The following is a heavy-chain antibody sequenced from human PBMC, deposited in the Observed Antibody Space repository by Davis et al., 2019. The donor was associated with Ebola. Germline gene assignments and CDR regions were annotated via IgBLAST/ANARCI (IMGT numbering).Heavy chain of an antibody. V-gene: IGHV1-69*05. CDR1: GGTFSSYA. D-gene: IGHD6-19*01. Sequence: SVKVSCKASGGTFSSYAISWVRQAPGQGLEWMGGIIPIFGTANYAQKFQGRVTITRDTSASTAYMELSSLRSEDTAVYYCAGGGVAGYYYYGMDVWGQGTTVTVSS. J-gene: IGHJ6*02. CDR3: AGGGVAGYYYYGMDV. CDR2: IIPIFGTA.